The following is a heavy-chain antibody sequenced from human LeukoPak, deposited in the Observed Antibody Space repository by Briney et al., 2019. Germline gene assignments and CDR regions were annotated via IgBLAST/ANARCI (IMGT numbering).Heavy chain of an antibody. D-gene: IGHD3-22*01. CDR2: IIPIFGTA. CDR3: ARDSYYYDTSGYPDY. CDR1: GGTFSSYA. V-gene: IGHV1-69*05. J-gene: IGHJ4*02. Sequence: GASVKVSCKASGGTFSSYAISWVRQAPGQGLEWMGGIIPIFGTANYAQKFQGRVTMTTDTSTKTAYMELRSLRFDDTAVYYCARDSYYYDTSGYPDYWGQGTLSPSPQ.